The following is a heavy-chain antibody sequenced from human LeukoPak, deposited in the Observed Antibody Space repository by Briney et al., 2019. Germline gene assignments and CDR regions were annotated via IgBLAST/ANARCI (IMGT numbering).Heavy chain of an antibody. V-gene: IGHV4-59*01. CDR2: IYYSGTT. CDR3: ARGQPQRYSSGWYVNWFDP. Sequence: SETLSLTCTVSGASISSSYWSWIRQPPGKGPEWIGYIYYSGTTKYNPSLKSRVTISVDTSKNQFSLKVNSVAAADTAVYYYARGQPQRYSSGWYVNWFDPWGQGTLVTVSS. CDR1: GASISSSY. J-gene: IGHJ5*02. D-gene: IGHD6-19*01.